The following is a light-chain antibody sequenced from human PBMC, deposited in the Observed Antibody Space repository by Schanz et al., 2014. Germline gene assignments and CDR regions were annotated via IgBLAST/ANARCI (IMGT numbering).Light chain of an antibody. Sequence: QSVLTQPPSVSGAPGQRVTISCTGSNSNIGAGFDVHWYQQLPGTAPKPLIYGNSNRPSGVPDRFSGSKSGTSASLAITGLQAEDEADYYCQSYDSSLSGYVVFGGGTKLTVL. CDR3: QSYDSSLSGYVV. J-gene: IGLJ2*01. V-gene: IGLV1-40*01. CDR1: NSNIGAGFD. CDR2: GNS.